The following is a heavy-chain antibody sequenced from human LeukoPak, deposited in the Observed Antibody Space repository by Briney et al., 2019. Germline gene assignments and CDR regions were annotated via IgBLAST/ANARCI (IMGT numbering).Heavy chain of an antibody. D-gene: IGHD3-10*01. CDR1: EFTFSSYS. CDR2: ISSRSTYI. J-gene: IGHJ4*02. V-gene: IGHV3-21*01. Sequence: GGSLRLSCVAPEFTFSSYSMNWVRQAPGQGLEWVSFISSRSTYIYYADSLKGRFTISRDNAKNSLYLQMNSLRAEDTAVYYCAREPYYYGSGSYYNPAGFDYWGQGTLVTVSS. CDR3: AREPYYYGSGSYYNPAGFDY.